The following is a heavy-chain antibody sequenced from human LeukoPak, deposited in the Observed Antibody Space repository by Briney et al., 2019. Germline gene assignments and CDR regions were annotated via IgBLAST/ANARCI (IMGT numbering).Heavy chain of an antibody. CDR2: IYYSGNT. Sequence: SETLSLTCTVSGDSISTSNSYWGWIRQPPGKGLEWIGSIYYSGNTYYNASLKSRVTISVDTSKNQLSLKLTSVTAADTAVYYCASSNTYYDILTGSSYFFDYWGQGTLVTVSS. J-gene: IGHJ4*02. V-gene: IGHV4-39*07. CDR3: ASSNTYYDILTGSSYFFDY. CDR1: GDSISTSNSY. D-gene: IGHD3-9*01.